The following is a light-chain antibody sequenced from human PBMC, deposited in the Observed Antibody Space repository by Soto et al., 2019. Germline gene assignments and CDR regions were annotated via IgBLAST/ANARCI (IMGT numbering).Light chain of an antibody. CDR1: QNIRNY. Sequence: DIQMTQSPSSLSASVGDRVTITCRASQNIRNYLNWYQQKQGKAPKLLIYAASSFQSGVPSRFSGSGSGTDFTLSISSLQPEDFATYFCQQSDSAPYTFGQGTKLEIK. V-gene: IGKV1-39*01. CDR2: AAS. J-gene: IGKJ2*01. CDR3: QQSDSAPYT.